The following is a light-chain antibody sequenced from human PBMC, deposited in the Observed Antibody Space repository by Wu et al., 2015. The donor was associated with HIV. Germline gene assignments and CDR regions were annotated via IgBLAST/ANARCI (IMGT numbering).Light chain of an antibody. CDR1: QSFSGY. CDR2: GTS. CDR3: QLDDTSPGYS. V-gene: IGKV3-20*01. J-gene: IGKJ2*03. Sequence: EILLTQSPGTLSLSPGERATLSCRASQSFSGYSAWYQQKPGQAPRLLMYGTSSRATGIPDRFSGGGSGPDFTLTISRLEPEDFAVYFCQLDDTSPGYSFGQGTKLEIK.